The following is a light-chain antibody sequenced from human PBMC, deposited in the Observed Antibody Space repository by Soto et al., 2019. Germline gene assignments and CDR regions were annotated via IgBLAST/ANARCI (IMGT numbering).Light chain of an antibody. CDR1: SSNIGAGYD. J-gene: IGLJ1*01. CDR2: GNS. V-gene: IGLV1-40*01. CDR3: QSYGSTRDALDV. Sequence: QLVLTQPPSVSGAPGQRVTISCTGSSSNIGAGYDVHWYQPRPGTAPKLLIFGNSNRPSGVPVPDRCSCAKSGTSAYLAITGLQAEDDGDYYCQSYGSTRDALDVFGTGTKVTVL.